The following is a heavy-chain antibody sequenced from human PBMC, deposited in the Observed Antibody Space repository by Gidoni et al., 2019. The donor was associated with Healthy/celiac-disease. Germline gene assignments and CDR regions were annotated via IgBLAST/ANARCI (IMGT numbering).Heavy chain of an antibody. J-gene: IGHJ4*02. V-gene: IGHV3-30-3*01. Sequence: QVQLVESGGGVVQPGRSLRLSCAASGFTFSSYAMHWVRQAPGKGLVWVAVISYDGSNKYYADSVKGRFTISRDNSKNTLYLQMNSLRAEDTAVYYCAISRPIAAAGTPFDYWGQGTLVTVSS. D-gene: IGHD6-13*01. CDR1: GFTFSSYA. CDR2: ISYDGSNK. CDR3: AISRPIAAAGTPFDY.